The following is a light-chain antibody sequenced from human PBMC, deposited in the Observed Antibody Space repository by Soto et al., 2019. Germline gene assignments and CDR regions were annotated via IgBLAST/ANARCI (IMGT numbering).Light chain of an antibody. CDR1: TNDVGGYNY. Sequence: QSALTQPTSVSGAPGQSITISCTVTTNDVGGYNYVSWYQQHPGKAPKLMIYEVTNWPSGVSNRFSCSKSGKTASLTISGVQAAAEADYFCSSFTSTKTVYVFGSGTQVT. J-gene: IGLJ1*01. V-gene: IGLV2-14*01. CDR3: SSFTSTKTVYV. CDR2: EVT.